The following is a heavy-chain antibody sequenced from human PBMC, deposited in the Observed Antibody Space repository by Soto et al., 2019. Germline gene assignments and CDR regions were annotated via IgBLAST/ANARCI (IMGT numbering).Heavy chain of an antibody. D-gene: IGHD5-18*01. CDR2: ISSSSTI. Sequence: PGGSLRLSCAASGLTFSSYGMHWVRQAPGKGLEWVSYISSSSTIYYADSVKGRFTISRDNSKNSLYLQMNSLRDEDTAVYYCARDPGSSYGPPDYGGQGTLVTVSS. CDR1: GLTFSSYG. V-gene: IGHV3-48*02. CDR3: ARDPGSSYGPPDY. J-gene: IGHJ4*02.